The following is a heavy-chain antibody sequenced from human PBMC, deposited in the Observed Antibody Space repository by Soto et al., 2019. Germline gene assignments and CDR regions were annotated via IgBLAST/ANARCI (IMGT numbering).Heavy chain of an antibody. J-gene: IGHJ6*03. V-gene: IGHV4-34*01. CDR2: INHSGST. CDR1: GGSFSGYY. D-gene: IGHD5-12*01. Sequence: SETLSLTCAVYGGSFSGYYWSWIRQPPGKGLEWIGEINHSGSTNYNPSLKSRVTISVDTSKNQFSLKLSSVTAADTAVYYCARGLRGYASSYYNALWGKGPTVTLFS. CDR3: ARGLRGYASSYYNAL.